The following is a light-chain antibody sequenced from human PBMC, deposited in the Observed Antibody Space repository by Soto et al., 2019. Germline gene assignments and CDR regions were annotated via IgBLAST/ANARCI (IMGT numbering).Light chain of an antibody. CDR1: SSDVGVYNL. CDR2: DDS. V-gene: IGLV2-11*01. Sequence: QSALTQPRSVSGSPGQSVTISCTGTSSDVGVYNLVSWYQQHPGKAPKLMIYDDSKRPSGVPDRFSGSKSGNTASLTISGLQAEDEADYYCCSYAGTYTYVFGTGTKLTVL. CDR3: CSYAGTYTYV. J-gene: IGLJ1*01.